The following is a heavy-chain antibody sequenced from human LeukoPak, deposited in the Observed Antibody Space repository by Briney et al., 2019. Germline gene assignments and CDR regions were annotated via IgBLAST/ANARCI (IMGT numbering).Heavy chain of an antibody. CDR3: TRVLAYSGHVSFDY. CDR2: IGTTDDT. J-gene: IGHJ4*02. V-gene: IGHV3-13*01. D-gene: IGHD5-12*01. CDR1: GFTFSTYD. Sequence: GGSLRLSCAAAGFTFSTYDMYWVRQVTGRGLEWVSTIGTTDDTYYRDSVKGRFTISRDEAKNFVYLQMNSLRAEDTAVYYCTRVLAYSGHVSFDYWGRGTLVTVSS.